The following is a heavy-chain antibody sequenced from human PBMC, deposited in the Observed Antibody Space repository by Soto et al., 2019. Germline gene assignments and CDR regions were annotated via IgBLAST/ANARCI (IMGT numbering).Heavy chain of an antibody. V-gene: IGHV3-49*03. J-gene: IGHJ4*02. CDR1: GFTFGDYA. D-gene: IGHD3-9*01. Sequence: PGGSLRLSCTASGFTFGDYAMSWFRQAPGKGLEWVGFIRSKAYGGTTEYAASVKGRFTISRDDSKSIAYLQMNSLKTEDTAVYYCTRDGEYYDILTGYYNLVSEDYWGQGTLVTVSS. CDR2: IRSKAYGGTT. CDR3: TRDGEYYDILTGYYNLVSEDY.